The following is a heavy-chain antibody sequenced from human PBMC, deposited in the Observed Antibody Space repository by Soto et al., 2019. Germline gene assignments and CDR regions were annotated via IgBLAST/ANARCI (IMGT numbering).Heavy chain of an antibody. J-gene: IGHJ5*02. D-gene: IGHD6-19*01. V-gene: IGHV3-23*01. CDR2: ISGSGGST. Sequence: PGGSLTLSCAASGFTFSSYAMSWVRQAPGKGLEWVSAISGSGGSTYYADSVKGRFTISRDNSKNTLYLQMNSLRAEDTAVYYCAKNGIAVAGTVYWFDPWGQGTLVTVSS. CDR3: AKNGIAVAGTVYWFDP. CDR1: GFTFSSYA.